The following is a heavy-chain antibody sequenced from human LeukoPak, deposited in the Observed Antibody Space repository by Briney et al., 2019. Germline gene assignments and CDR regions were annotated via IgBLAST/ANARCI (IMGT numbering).Heavy chain of an antibody. CDR1: GFIVNNKY. J-gene: IGHJ4*02. V-gene: IGHV3-53*01. Sequence: GGPLRLSCAASGFIVNNKYMTWVRQAPGKGLEWVSLIYNDGRTYYADSVKGRCTISRDNSKNTLYLQMNSLRVEDTAVYYCARDADDSSGYYYESFADYWGQGTLVTVSS. CDR2: IYNDGRT. D-gene: IGHD3-22*01. CDR3: ARDADDSSGYYYESFADY.